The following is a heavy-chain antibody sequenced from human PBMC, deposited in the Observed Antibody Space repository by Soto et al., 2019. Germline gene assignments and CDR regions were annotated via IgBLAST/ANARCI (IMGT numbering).Heavy chain of an antibody. CDR2: IFYCGST. V-gene: IGHV4-59*11. Sequence: PSETLSLTCSVSGGSISSHCWGWIRQPPGKGLEWIGVIFYCGSTNYSPSLKSRVTISVDTSKNHFSLKLRSVTVADTAVYYCARSFGRDGYNYKYWGQGTLVTVSS. J-gene: IGHJ4*02. CDR1: GGSISSHC. D-gene: IGHD5-12*01. CDR3: ARSFGRDGYNYKY.